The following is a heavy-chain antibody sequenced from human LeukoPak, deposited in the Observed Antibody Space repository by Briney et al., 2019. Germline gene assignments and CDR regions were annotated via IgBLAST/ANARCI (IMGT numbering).Heavy chain of an antibody. CDR1: GFTLSSYW. CDR2: IKQDGSEK. J-gene: IGHJ6*03. CDR3: VRGGAAGTNYYYYYCMDV. V-gene: IGHV3-7*01. D-gene: IGHD2-15*01. Sequence: GGSLRLSCAASGFTLSSYWMSWVRQAPGKGLEWVANIKQDGSEKYYVDSVKGRFTISRDNAKNSLYLQMNSLRAEDTAVYYCVRGGAAGTNYYYYYCMDVWGKGTTVTVSS.